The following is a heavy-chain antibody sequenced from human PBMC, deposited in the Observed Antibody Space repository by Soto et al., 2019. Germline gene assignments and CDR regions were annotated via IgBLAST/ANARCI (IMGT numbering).Heavy chain of an antibody. CDR1: GYSFTTYG. Sequence: QVQLVQSRGEVKKPGASVKVSCKTSGYSFTTYGISWVRQAPGQGLEWMGWISGYNGNTNYAQNLQGRVTMTTDTSTSTAYMELRSLRCDDTAVYYCARDGPAPYYYYGMDVWGQGSTVTVSS. CDR3: ARDGPAPYYYYGMDV. V-gene: IGHV1-18*01. CDR2: ISGYNGNT. J-gene: IGHJ6*02.